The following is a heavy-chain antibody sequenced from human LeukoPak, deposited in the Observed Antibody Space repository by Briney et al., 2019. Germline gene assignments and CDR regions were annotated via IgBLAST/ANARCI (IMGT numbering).Heavy chain of an antibody. Sequence: PGGSLRLSCAASGFTFSSYSMNWVRQAPGKGLEWVSYISSSSSTIYYADSVKGRFTISRDNAKNSLYLRMNGLRDEDTAVYYCARVQPPPTVVTPRYYYYGMDVWGQGTTVTVSS. V-gene: IGHV3-48*02. CDR1: GFTFSSYS. J-gene: IGHJ6*02. D-gene: IGHD4-23*01. CDR2: ISSSSSTI. CDR3: ARVQPPPTVVTPRYYYYGMDV.